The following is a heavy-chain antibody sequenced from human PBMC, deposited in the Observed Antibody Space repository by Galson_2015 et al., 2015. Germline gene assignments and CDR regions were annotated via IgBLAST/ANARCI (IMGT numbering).Heavy chain of an antibody. D-gene: IGHD6-6*01. V-gene: IGHV1-69*13. CDR1: GGTFSSYA. CDR3: ARGGSSSRPAQYYCYGMDV. CDR2: IIPIFCTA. Sequence: SVKVSCKASGGTFSSYAISCGRQSPGQGLEWMGGIIPIFCTAKYAQKFQGRVTITADESTSTAYMELSSLRSEETAVYYCARGGSSSRPAQYYCYGMDVWGQGTTVTVSS. J-gene: IGHJ6*02.